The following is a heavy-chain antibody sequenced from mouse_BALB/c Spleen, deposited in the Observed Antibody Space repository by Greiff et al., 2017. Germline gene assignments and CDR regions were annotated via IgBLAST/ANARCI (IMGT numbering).Heavy chain of an antibody. CDR1: GFTFSSFG. Sequence: EVKLVESGGGLVQPGGSRKLSCAASGFTFSSFGMHWVRQAPEKGLEWVAYISSGSSTIYYADTVKGRFTISRDNPKNTLFLQMTSLRSEDTAMYYCARGAEYGNSWFAYWGQGTLVTVSA. V-gene: IGHV5-17*02. J-gene: IGHJ3*01. D-gene: IGHD2-10*02. CDR3: ARGAEYGNSWFAY. CDR2: ISSGSSTI.